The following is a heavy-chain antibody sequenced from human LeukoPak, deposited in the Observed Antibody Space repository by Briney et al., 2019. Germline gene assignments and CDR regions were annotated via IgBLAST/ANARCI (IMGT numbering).Heavy chain of an antibody. CDR3: AKDTYVGYCSGGSCYSVSSFDY. Sequence: GGSLRLSCAASGFTFSSYAMSWVRQAPGKGLEWVSASGSGGSTYYADSVKGRFTISRDNSKNTLYLQMNSLRAEDTAVYYCAKDTYVGYCSGGSCYSVSSFDYWGQGTLVTVSS. CDR2: SGSGGST. D-gene: IGHD2-15*01. CDR1: GFTFSSYA. J-gene: IGHJ4*02. V-gene: IGHV3-23*01.